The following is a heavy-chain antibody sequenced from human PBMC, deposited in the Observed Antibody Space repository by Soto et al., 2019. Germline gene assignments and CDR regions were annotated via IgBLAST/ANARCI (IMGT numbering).Heavy chain of an antibody. D-gene: IGHD5-12*01. Sequence: QVQLVQSGAEVKKPGASVKVSCKASGYTFTSYGISWVRQAPGQGLEWMGWISAYNGNTNYAQKLQGRVTMTTDTSTSTAYMELRSLRSDDTAVYYCARAAAEWLRRKDDYSYSVMDVWGQGTTATVSS. CDR3: ARAAAEWLRRKDDYSYSVMDV. CDR2: ISAYNGNT. CDR1: GYTFTSYG. J-gene: IGHJ6*02. V-gene: IGHV1-18*01.